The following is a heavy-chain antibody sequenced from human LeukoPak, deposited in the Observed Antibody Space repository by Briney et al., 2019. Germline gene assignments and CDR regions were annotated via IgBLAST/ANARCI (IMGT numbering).Heavy chain of an antibody. CDR2: IRSKTSDVAI. Sequence: SQRLSCTASGFNYGNYSMNCARQSTGKGLEWLGFIRSKTSDVAIKYDPSVSDRFTISRDDSKSIAYLQMTSLKTEDTATYFCTREVDGMSAYWGQGTLVTVSS. CDR1: GFNYGNYS. D-gene: IGHD1-14*01. V-gene: IGHV3-49*02. CDR3: TREVDGMSAY. J-gene: IGHJ4*02.